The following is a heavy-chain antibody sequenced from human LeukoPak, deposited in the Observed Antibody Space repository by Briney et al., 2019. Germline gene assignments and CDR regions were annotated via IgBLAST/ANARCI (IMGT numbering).Heavy chain of an antibody. CDR1: GFTFSGSA. Sequence: GGSLRLSCAASGFTFSGSAMHWVRQASGKGLEWVGRIRSKANSYATAYAASVKGRFTISRDDSKNTAYLQMNSLKTEDTAVYYCTTGGVRYFDWLYYWGQGTLVTVSS. CDR2: IRSKANSYAT. J-gene: IGHJ4*02. CDR3: TTGGVRYFDWLYY. V-gene: IGHV3-73*01. D-gene: IGHD3-9*01.